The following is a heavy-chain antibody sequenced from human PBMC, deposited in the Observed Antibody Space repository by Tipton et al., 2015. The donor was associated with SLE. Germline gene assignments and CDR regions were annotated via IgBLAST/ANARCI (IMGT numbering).Heavy chain of an antibody. J-gene: IGHJ5*02. V-gene: IGHV4-34*01. CDR2: IYYSGST. CDR3: ASRGQQLGWFDP. D-gene: IGHD6-13*01. Sequence: TLSLTCAVYGGSFSGYYWGWIRQPPGKGLEWIGSIYYSGSTYYNPSLKSRVTISVDTSKNQFSLKLSSVTAADTAVYYCASRGQQLGWFDPWGQGTLVTVSS. CDR1: GGSFSGYY.